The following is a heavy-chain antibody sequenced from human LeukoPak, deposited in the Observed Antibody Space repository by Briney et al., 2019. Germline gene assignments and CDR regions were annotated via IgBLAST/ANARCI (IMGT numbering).Heavy chain of an antibody. V-gene: IGHV3-48*01. CDR2: ISSSSSTI. Sequence: PGGSLRLSCAASGFTFSSYDMNWVRQAPGKGLEWVSYISSSSSTIYYADSVKGRFTISRDNAKNSLYLQTNSLRAEDTAVYYCARAQYYSDSTGYYYLHYWGQGTLVTVSS. CDR1: GFTFSSYD. J-gene: IGHJ4*02. D-gene: IGHD3-22*01. CDR3: ARAQYYSDSTGYYYLHY.